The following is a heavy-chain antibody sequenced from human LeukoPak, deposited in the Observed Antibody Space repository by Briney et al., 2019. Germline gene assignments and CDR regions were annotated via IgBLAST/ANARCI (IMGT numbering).Heavy chain of an antibody. D-gene: IGHD6-13*01. CDR2: ISYDGSNK. CDR3: AKELPHPKFSSSWVMDV. V-gene: IGHV3-30*18. CDR1: GFTFSSYG. J-gene: IGHJ6*02. Sequence: QPGGSLRLSCAASGFTFSSYGMHWLRQAPGKGLEWVAVISYDGSNKYYADSVKGRFTISRDNSKNTLYLQMNSLRAEDTAVYYCAKELPHPKFSSSWVMDVWGQGTTVTVSS.